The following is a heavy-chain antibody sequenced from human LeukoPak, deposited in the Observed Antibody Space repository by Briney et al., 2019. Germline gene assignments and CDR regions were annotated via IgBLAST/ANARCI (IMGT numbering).Heavy chain of an antibody. CDR3: ARGRVGYSYGRTVDY. V-gene: IGHV4-39*07. CDR1: GGSISSSSYY. J-gene: IGHJ4*02. D-gene: IGHD5-18*01. Sequence: SETLSLTCTVSGGSISSSSYYWGWIRQPPGKGLEWIGSIYYSGSTYYNPSLKSRVTISVDTSKNQFSLKLSSVTAADTAVYYCARGRVGYSYGRTVDYWGQGTLVTVSS. CDR2: IYYSGST.